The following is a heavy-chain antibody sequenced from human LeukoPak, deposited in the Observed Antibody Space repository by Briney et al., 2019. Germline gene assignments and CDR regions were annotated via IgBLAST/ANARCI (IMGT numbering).Heavy chain of an antibody. CDR1: GXSFSGYY. Sequence: KPSETLSLTCAVYGXSFSGYYWSWIRQPPGKGLEWIGEINHSGSTNYNPSLKSRVTISVDTSKNQFSLKLSSVTAADTAVYYCARGYGSGSYYKNYYYYGMDVWGQGTTVTVSS. J-gene: IGHJ6*02. CDR2: INHSGST. CDR3: ARGYGSGSYYKNYYYYGMDV. D-gene: IGHD3-10*01. V-gene: IGHV4-34*01.